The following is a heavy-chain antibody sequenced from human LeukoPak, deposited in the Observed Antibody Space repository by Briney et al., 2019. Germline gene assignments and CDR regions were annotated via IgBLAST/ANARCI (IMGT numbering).Heavy chain of an antibody. D-gene: IGHD5-24*01. CDR1: GGTFSSYA. CDR2: IIPIFGTA. Sequence: VASVKVSCKASGGTFSSYAISWVRQAPGQGLEWMGGIIPIFGTANYAQKFQGRVTITADESTSTAYMELSSLRSEDTAVYYCARVPETCPVEMATGPKFDPWGQGTLVTVSS. V-gene: IGHV1-69*13. CDR3: ARVPETCPVEMATGPKFDP. J-gene: IGHJ5*02.